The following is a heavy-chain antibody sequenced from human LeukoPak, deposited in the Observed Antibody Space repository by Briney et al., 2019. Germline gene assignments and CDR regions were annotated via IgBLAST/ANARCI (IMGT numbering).Heavy chain of an antibody. Sequence: SVKVSCKASGFTFTSSAVQWVRQARGQRLEWIGWIVVGSGNTNYAQKFQERVTITRDMSTSTAYMELSSLRSEDTAVYYCARALSWIRQQLVLRYYYYGMDVWGQGTTVTVSS. CDR3: ARALSWIRQQLVLRYYYYGMDV. CDR1: GFTFTSSA. D-gene: IGHD6-13*01. V-gene: IGHV1-58*01. J-gene: IGHJ6*02. CDR2: IVVGSGNT.